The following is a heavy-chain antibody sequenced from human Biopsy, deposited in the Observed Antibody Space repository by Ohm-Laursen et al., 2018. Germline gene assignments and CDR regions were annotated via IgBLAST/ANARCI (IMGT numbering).Heavy chain of an antibody. J-gene: IGHJ4*02. CDR3: ARFPDFWSGYYVDS. Sequence: SLRLSCAASGFTFSDYYMAWIRQAPGKGLEWLSYISNSGNTIYYADSVKGRFTISRDNAKKSVFLQMNSLRADDTAVYYCARFPDFWSGYYVDSWGQGTLVTVSS. D-gene: IGHD3-3*01. CDR2: ISNSGNTI. CDR1: GFTFSDYY. V-gene: IGHV3-11*01.